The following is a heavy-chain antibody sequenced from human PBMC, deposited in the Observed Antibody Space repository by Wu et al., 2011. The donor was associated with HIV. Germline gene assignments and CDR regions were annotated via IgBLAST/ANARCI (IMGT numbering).Heavy chain of an antibody. Sequence: QVQLVQSGAEVKKPGASVKVSCKASGYTFTTYGISWVRQAPGQGLEWMGWIGTYNGNTNYAQKFQGRVIVTIDTSTSTAYMELRSLRSDDTAVYYCARVGPCSSTSCYMKWFDPGAREP. CDR2: IGTYNGNT. D-gene: IGHD2-2*02. J-gene: IGHJ5*02. CDR3: ARVGPCSSTSCYMKWFDP. CDR1: GYTFTTYG. V-gene: IGHV1-18*01.